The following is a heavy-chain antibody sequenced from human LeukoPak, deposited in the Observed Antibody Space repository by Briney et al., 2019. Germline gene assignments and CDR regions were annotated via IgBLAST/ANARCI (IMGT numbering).Heavy chain of an antibody. Sequence: SVKVPCKASGGTFSSYAISWVRQAPGQGLEWMGGIIPIFGTANYAQKFQGRVTITADKSTSTAYMELSSLRSEDTAVYYCATDGALSYGYYFDYWGQGTLVTVSS. V-gene: IGHV1-69*06. CDR3: ATDGALSYGYYFDY. J-gene: IGHJ4*02. D-gene: IGHD4-17*01. CDR1: GGTFSSYA. CDR2: IIPIFGTA.